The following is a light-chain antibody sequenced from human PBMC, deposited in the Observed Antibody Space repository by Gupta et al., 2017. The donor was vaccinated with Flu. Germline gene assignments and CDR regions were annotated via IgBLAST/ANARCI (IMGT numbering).Light chain of an antibody. Sequence: QSALTQPPSPSGSPGHSVTISCGGASSDVASNNYVSWYQQYPGKAPKLLIYEVSKRPSGVPERFSGSKSGNTASLTVSGLQAEDEADYFCSSYTGTKTVFGGGTKVTVL. CDR3: SSYTGTKTV. CDR2: EVS. CDR1: SSDVASNNY. V-gene: IGLV2-8*01. J-gene: IGLJ2*01.